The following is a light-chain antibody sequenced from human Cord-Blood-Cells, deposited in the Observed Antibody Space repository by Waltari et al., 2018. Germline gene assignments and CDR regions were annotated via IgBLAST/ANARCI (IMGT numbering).Light chain of an antibody. CDR2: EGS. V-gene: IGLV2-23*01. CDR3: CSYAGSSNWV. CDR1: SSDVGSYNL. Sequence: QSALTQPASVSGSPGQSITISCTGTSSDVGSYNLVSWYQQHPGKAPKPMIYEGSKRPSGVSNRFSGSKYGNTASLTISGLQAEDEADYYCCSYAGSSNWVFGGGTKLTVL. J-gene: IGLJ3*02.